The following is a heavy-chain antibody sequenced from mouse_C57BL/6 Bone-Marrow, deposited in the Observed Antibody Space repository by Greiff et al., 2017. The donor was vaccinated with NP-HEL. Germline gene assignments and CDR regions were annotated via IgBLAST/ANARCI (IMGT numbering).Heavy chain of an antibody. J-gene: IGHJ4*01. Sequence: QVQLQQSGPELVKPGASVKISCKASGYAFSSSWMNWVKQRPGKGLEWIGRIYPGDGDTNYNGKFKGKATLTADKSSSTAYMQLSSLTSEDSAVYFCARKFITTVMVDYWGQGTSVTVSS. D-gene: IGHD1-1*01. CDR2: IYPGDGDT. V-gene: IGHV1-82*01. CDR1: GYAFSSSW. CDR3: ARKFITTVMVDY.